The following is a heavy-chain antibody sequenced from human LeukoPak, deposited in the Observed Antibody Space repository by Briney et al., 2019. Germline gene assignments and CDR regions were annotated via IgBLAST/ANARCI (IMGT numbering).Heavy chain of an antibody. Sequence: PGGSLRLSCEASGLTFDIYSMSWVRQAPGKGLEWVSSISSSSSYIYYADSVKGRFTISRDNAKNSLYLQMNSLRAEDTAVYYCARDALYCSSTSCYYYYYMDVWGKGTTVTVSS. CDR1: GLTFDIYS. CDR3: ARDALYCSSTSCYYYYYMDV. D-gene: IGHD2-2*01. CDR2: ISSSSSYI. V-gene: IGHV3-21*01. J-gene: IGHJ6*03.